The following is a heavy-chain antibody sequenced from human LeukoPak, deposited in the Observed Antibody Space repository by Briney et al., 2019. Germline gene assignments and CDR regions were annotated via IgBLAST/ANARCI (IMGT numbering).Heavy chain of an antibody. CDR3: TTATYSSGDFDY. CDR1: GFTFSSYS. D-gene: IGHD6-19*01. Sequence: GGSLRLSCAASGFTFSSYSMSWVRQAPGKGLEWVGRIKSKTDGGTTDYAAPVKGRFTISRDDSKNTLYLQMNSLKTEDTAVYYCTTATYSSGDFDYWGQGTLVTVSS. V-gene: IGHV3-15*01. CDR2: IKSKTDGGTT. J-gene: IGHJ4*02.